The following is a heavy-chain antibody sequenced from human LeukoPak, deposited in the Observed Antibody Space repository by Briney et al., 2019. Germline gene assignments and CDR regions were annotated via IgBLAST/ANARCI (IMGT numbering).Heavy chain of an antibody. CDR2: IYYSGST. CDR3: ARDPRDYYDSSGSDYWYFDL. V-gene: IGHV4-30-4*01. D-gene: IGHD3-22*01. J-gene: IGHJ2*01. CDR1: GGSISSGDYY. Sequence: SQTLSLTCTVSGGSISSGDYYWSWIRQPPGKGLEWIGYIYYSGSTYYNPSLKSRVTISVDTSKNQFSLKLSSVTAADTAVYYCARDPRDYYDSSGSDYWYFDLWGRGTLVTVSS.